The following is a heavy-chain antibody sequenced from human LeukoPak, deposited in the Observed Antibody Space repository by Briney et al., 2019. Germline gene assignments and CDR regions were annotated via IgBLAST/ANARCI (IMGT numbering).Heavy chain of an antibody. Sequence: SEXXSLTCTVSGGSISSSSYYWGWIRQPPGKGREGIGSIYYSGSTYYNPSLKSGVTISVETSKKQCSLKLSSVTAADTAVYYCARSSSGWYRGEVYWGQGTLVTVSS. J-gene: IGHJ4*02. CDR1: GGSISSSSYY. CDR2: IYYSGST. CDR3: ARSSSGWYRGEVY. D-gene: IGHD6-19*01. V-gene: IGHV4-39*01.